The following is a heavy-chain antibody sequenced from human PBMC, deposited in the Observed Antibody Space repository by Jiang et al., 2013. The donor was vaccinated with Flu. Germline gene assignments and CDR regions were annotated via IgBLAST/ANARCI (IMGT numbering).Heavy chain of an antibody. V-gene: IGHV3-23*01. D-gene: IGHD6-19*01. J-gene: IGHJ4*02. Sequence: YYADSVKGRFTISRDNSKNTLYLQMNSLRAEDTAVYYCAKDLAVADYRAYYFDYWGQGTLVTVSS. CDR3: AKDLAVADYRAYYFDY.